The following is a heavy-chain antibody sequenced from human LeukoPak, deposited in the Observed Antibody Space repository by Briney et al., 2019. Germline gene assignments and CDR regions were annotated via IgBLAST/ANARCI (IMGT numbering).Heavy chain of an antibody. Sequence: ASVKVSCKSSGYTCTSYAMNWVRQAPGQGLEWMGWINTNTGNPTYAQGFTGRFVFSLDTSVSTAYLQISSLKAEDTAVYYCARDRVLLWFGESYYFDYWGQGTLVTVSS. CDR3: ARDRVLLWFGESYYFDY. CDR2: INTNTGNP. CDR1: GYTCTSYA. D-gene: IGHD3-10*01. V-gene: IGHV7-4-1*02. J-gene: IGHJ4*02.